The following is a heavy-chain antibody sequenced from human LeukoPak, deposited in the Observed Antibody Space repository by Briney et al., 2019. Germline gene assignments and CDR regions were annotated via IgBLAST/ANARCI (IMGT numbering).Heavy chain of an antibody. CDR1: GGTFSSYA. Sequence: ASVKVSCKASGGTFSSYAISWVRQAPGRGLEWMGGIIPIFGTANYAQKFQGRVTITADESTSTAYMELSSLRSEDTAVYYCAREGDSSSWYLFWGQGTLVTVSS. CDR2: IIPIFGTA. J-gene: IGHJ4*02. D-gene: IGHD6-13*01. CDR3: AREGDSSSWYLF. V-gene: IGHV1-69*13.